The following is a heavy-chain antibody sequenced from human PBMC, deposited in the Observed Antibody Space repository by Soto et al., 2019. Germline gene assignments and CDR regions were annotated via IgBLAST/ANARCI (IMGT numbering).Heavy chain of an antibody. CDR2: IYYSGST. CDR3: ARRGSSGWYSRY. CDR1: GGSISSSSYY. Sequence: QLQLQESGPGLVKPSETLSLTCTVSGGSISSSSYYWGWIRQPPGKGLEWIGSIYYSGSTYYNPSLKRRVTISVDTSKNQFSLKLSSVTAADTAVYYCARRGSSGWYSRYWGQGTLVTVSS. V-gene: IGHV4-39*01. J-gene: IGHJ4*02. D-gene: IGHD6-19*01.